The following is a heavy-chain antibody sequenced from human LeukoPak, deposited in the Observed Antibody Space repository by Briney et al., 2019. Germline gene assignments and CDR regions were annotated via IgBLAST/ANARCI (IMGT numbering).Heavy chain of an antibody. J-gene: IGHJ4*02. CDR2: ISGSGGST. V-gene: IGHV3-23*01. CDR1: GFTFSSYA. Sequence: PGGSLRLSCAASGFTFSSYAMSWARQAPGKGLEWVSAISGSGGSTYYADSVKGRFTISRDNSKNTLYLQMNSLRAEDTAVYYCAKVSSPNTYYYDSSGYLDYWGQGTLVTVSS. CDR3: AKVSSPNTYYYDSSGYLDY. D-gene: IGHD3-22*01.